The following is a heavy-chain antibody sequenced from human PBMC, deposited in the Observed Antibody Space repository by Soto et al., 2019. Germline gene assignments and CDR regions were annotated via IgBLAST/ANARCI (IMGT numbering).Heavy chain of an antibody. CDR1: GDSMTSSSYY. Sequence: SETLSLTCTVSGDSMTSSSYYWGWIRQPPGKGLEWIGSIYYSERTSYNSGSTYYSPSLKSRVTISGDTSKSQFSLKLSSVTAADTAVYYCASRDPGTSVDYWGQGTLVTVSS. D-gene: IGHD1-7*01. CDR2: IYYSERTSYNSGST. CDR3: ASRDPGTSVDY. V-gene: IGHV4-39*01. J-gene: IGHJ4*02.